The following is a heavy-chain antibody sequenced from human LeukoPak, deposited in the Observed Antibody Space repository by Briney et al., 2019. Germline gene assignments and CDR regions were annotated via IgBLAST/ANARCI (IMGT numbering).Heavy chain of an antibody. J-gene: IGHJ4*02. CDR3: ARDSAAEPGIFFDY. D-gene: IGHD6-19*01. CDR2: INPNSGAA. CDR1: GYTFTDYY. V-gene: IGHV1-2*02. Sequence: ASVKVSCKASGYTFTDYYMHWVRQAPGQGLEWMGWINPNSGAAKYAQKFQGRVTMTRDTSISTAYMEVSSLRSDDTAVYYCARDSAAEPGIFFDYWGQGTLVTVSS.